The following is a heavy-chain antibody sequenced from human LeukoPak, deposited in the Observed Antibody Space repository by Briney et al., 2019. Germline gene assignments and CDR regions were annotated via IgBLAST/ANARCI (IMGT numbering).Heavy chain of an antibody. CDR2: ISAYNGNTNYGNT. Sequence: GASVKVSCKASGYTLSKYGISWVRQAPGQGLEWMGWISAYNGNTNYGNTNYAQKFQGRVTMTTDTSTSTAYMELRSLRSDDTAVYYRARDSGHMDVWGKGTTVTVSS. V-gene: IGHV1-18*01. CDR1: GYTLSKYG. CDR3: ARDSGHMDV. J-gene: IGHJ6*03.